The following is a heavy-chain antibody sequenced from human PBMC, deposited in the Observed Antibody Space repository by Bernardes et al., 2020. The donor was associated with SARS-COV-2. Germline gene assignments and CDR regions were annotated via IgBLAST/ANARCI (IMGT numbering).Heavy chain of an antibody. V-gene: IGHV2-5*02. Sequence: SGPTLVKPTQTLTLTCTFSGFSLSTSGVGVGWIRQPPGKALEWLALIYWDDDKRYSPSLKSRLTITKDTSKNQVVLTMTNMDPVDTATYYCAKAADSGSYPGADYFDYWGQGTLVTVSS. CDR3: AKAADSGSYPGADYFDY. CDR2: IYWDDDK. D-gene: IGHD1-26*01. CDR1: GFSLSTSGVG. J-gene: IGHJ4*02.